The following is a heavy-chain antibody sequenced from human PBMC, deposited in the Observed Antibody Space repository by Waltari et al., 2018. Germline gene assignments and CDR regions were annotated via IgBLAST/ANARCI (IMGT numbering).Heavy chain of an antibody. CDR1: GGSFSGYY. J-gene: IGHJ5*02. D-gene: IGHD6-6*01. CDR2: INHSGST. V-gene: IGHV4-34*01. Sequence: QVQLQQWGAGLLKPSETLSLTCAVYGGSFSGYYWSWIRQPPGKGLEWIGEINHSGSTNYNPSLKSRVTISVDTSKNQFSLKLSSVTAADTAVYYWARGLGRAARRGTNWFDPWGQGTLVTVSS. CDR3: ARGLGRAARRGTNWFDP.